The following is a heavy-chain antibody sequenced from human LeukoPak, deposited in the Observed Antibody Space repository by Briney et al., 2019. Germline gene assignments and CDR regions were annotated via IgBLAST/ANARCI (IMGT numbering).Heavy chain of an antibody. CDR3: ARVISGHIVATSFYYFDY. V-gene: IGHV3-21*01. J-gene: IGHJ4*02. CDR1: GFTFSSYS. D-gene: IGHD5-12*01. Sequence: GGSLRLSCAASGFTFSSYSMNWVRQAPGKGLEWVSSISSSSYIYYADSVKGRFTISRDNAKNSLYLQMNSLRAEDTAVYYCARVISGHIVATSFYYFDYWGQGTLVTVSS. CDR2: ISSSSYI.